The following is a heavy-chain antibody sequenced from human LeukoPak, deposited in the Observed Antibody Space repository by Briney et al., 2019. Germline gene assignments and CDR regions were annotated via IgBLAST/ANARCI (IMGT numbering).Heavy chain of an antibody. D-gene: IGHD1-26*01. V-gene: IGHV3-48*01. CDR1: GFTFSSYS. J-gene: IGHJ4*02. Sequence: GGSLRLSYAASGFTFSSYSMNWVRQAPGKGLEWVSYISSSSSTIYYADSVKGRFTISRDNAKNSLYLQMNSLRAEDTAVYYCARDRPSGSFDYWGQGTLVTVSS. CDR2: ISSSSSTI. CDR3: ARDRPSGSFDY.